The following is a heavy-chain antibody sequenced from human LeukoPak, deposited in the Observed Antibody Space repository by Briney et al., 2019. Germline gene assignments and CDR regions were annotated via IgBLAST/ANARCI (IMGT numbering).Heavy chain of an antibody. Sequence: GGSLRLSCAASGFTFSSYGMHWVRQAPGKGLEWVAVISYDGSNKYYADSVKGRFTISRDNAKNSLYLQMNSLRAEDTAVYYCARVMAPLLLGDGMDVWGQGTTVTVSS. CDR1: GFTFSSYG. V-gene: IGHV3-30*03. D-gene: IGHD3-22*01. J-gene: IGHJ6*02. CDR2: ISYDGSNK. CDR3: ARVMAPLLLGDGMDV.